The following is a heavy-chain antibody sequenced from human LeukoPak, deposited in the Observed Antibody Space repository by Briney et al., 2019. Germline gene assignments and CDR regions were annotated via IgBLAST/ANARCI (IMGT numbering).Heavy chain of an antibody. CDR3: ARAGLGYSYGLDY. CDR1: GDSISRYY. D-gene: IGHD5-18*01. Sequence: PSETLSLTCSVSGDSISRYYWSWVRQPAGKGLEWIGRVYTSGSTNYNPSLKSRVTMSLDPSKNQFSLKLSSVTAADTAVYYCARAGLGYSYGLDYWGQGTLVTVSS. V-gene: IGHV4-4*07. CDR2: VYTSGST. J-gene: IGHJ4*02.